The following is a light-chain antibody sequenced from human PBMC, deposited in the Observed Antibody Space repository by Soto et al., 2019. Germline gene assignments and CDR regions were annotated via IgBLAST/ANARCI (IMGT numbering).Light chain of an antibody. V-gene: IGLV2-14*03. CDR1: SSDVGGYNY. J-gene: IGLJ1*01. Sequence: QSALTQPASVSGSPGQSISLSCTGSSSDVGGYNYVSWYQQHPGEAPKHLIYEVTHRPSGVSDRFSGSKSGSTASLTISGLQTDDEADYYCTSWTTNNIPYVFGTGTKVTVL. CDR3: TSWTTNNIPYV. CDR2: EVT.